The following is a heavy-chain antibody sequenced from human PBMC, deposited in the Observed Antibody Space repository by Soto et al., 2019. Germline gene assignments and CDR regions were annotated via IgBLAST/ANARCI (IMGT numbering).Heavy chain of an antibody. D-gene: IGHD2-8*01. CDR3: ARDPGYCTNGVCPIFDF. Sequence: SETLSLTCTVSGDSVTNYFWSWMRQPPGKGLEWIGHMYHGGSTNYSPSLKSRVTMLLDSSKNQFSLNLSSVTAADTAVYFCARDPGYCTNGVCPIFDFWGQGVLVTVSS. J-gene: IGHJ4*02. CDR1: GDSVTNYF. V-gene: IGHV4-59*02. CDR2: MYHGGST.